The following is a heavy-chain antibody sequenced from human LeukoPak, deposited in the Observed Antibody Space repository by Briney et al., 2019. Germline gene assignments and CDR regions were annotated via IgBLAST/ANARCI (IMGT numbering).Heavy chain of an antibody. CDR1: GFTFSSYA. CDR3: ARAPENNYYDSSGDEGTWFDP. V-gene: IGHV3-64*01. CDR2: ISSNGGST. J-gene: IGHJ5*02. D-gene: IGHD3-22*01. Sequence: GGSLRLSCAASGFTFSSYAMHWVRQAPGKGLEYVSAISSNGGSTYYANSVKGRFTISRDNSKNTLYLQMGSLRAEDMAVYYCARAPENNYYDSSGDEGTWFDPWGQGTLVTVSS.